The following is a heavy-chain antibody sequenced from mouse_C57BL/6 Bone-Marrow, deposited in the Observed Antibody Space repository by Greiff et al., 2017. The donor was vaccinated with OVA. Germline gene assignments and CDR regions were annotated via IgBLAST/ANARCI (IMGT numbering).Heavy chain of an antibody. CDR3: ARDDDYDDGFDY. J-gene: IGHJ2*01. V-gene: IGHV5-4*01. CDR1: GFTFSSYA. Sequence: EVKLVESGGGLVKPGGSLKLSCAASGFTFSSYAMSWVRQTPDKRLEWVATISDGGSYTYYPATVKGRFTISRDNAKNNLYLQMSHLKSEDTAMYYCARDDDYDDGFDYWGQGTTLTGSS. D-gene: IGHD2-4*01. CDR2: ISDGGSYT.